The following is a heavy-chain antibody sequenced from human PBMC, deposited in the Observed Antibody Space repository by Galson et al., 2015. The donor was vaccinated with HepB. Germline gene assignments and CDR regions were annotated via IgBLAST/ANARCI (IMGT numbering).Heavy chain of an antibody. D-gene: IGHD3-16*01. Sequence: SLRLSCAASGITFSTYSMNWVRQAPGKGLEWVSYISSSSTTIHYADSVKGRFTISRDNAKSSLYLQMNSLRAEDTAVYYCARSYNYYYMDVWGEGTTVTVSS. CDR3: ARSYNYYYMDV. CDR2: ISSSSTTI. CDR1: GITFSTYS. J-gene: IGHJ6*03. V-gene: IGHV3-48*01.